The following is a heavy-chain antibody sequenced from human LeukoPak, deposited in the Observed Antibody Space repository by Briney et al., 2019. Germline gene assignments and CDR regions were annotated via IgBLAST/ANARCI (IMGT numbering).Heavy chain of an antibody. CDR1: GGSISSSNW. J-gene: IGHJ4*02. CDR2: IYYSGSA. Sequence: SGTLSLTCAVSGGSISSSNWWSWIRQHPGKGLEWIGFIYYSGSAYYNPSLKSRVSISIDTSKNQFSLTLNSVTAADTAVYYCARGSDFFDYWGQGTLVTVSS. CDR3: ARGSDFFDY. V-gene: IGHV4-4*02.